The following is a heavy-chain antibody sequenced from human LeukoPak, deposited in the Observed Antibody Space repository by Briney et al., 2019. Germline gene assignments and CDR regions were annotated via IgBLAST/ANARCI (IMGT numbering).Heavy chain of an antibody. Sequence: SETLSLTCTVFGGSISSYYWSWIRQPPGKGLEWIGYIYYSGSTNHNPSLKSRVTISVDTSKNQFSLKLSSVTAADTAVYYCARVRIAVAGTAYYYGMDVWGQGTTVTVSS. V-gene: IGHV4-59*01. J-gene: IGHJ6*02. D-gene: IGHD6-19*01. CDR3: ARVRIAVAGTAYYYGMDV. CDR2: IYYSGST. CDR1: GGSISSYY.